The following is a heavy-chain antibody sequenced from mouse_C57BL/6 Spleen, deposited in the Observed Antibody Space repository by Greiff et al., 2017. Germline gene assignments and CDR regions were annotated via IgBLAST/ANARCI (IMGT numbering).Heavy chain of an antibody. V-gene: IGHV1-80*01. CDR2: IYPGDGGT. Sequence: AQGVESGAELVKPGASVKISCKASGYAFSSYWMNWVKQRPGKGLEWIGQIYPGDGGTTYNGKFTGKATLTADKSSSTAYMQLSSLTSEDSAVYFGAREGNLRPLDYWGQGTTRTVSS. CDR3: AREGNLRPLDY. CDR1: GYAFSSYW. D-gene: IGHD5-1*01. J-gene: IGHJ2*01.